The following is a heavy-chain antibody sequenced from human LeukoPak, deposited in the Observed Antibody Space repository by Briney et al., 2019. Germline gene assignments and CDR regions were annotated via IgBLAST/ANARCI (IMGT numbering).Heavy chain of an antibody. CDR3: ARDLGGITMMD. J-gene: IGHJ4*02. Sequence: GASVKVSCKASGGTFSSYAISWVRQAPGQGLEWIAGIIPIFGTAHYAQTFQGRVTVTSDVSTSTAYMELSSLRSEDTAVYYCARDLGGITMMDWGQGTLVTVSS. D-gene: IGHD3-22*01. CDR1: GGTFSSYA. V-gene: IGHV1-69*13. CDR2: IIPIFGTA.